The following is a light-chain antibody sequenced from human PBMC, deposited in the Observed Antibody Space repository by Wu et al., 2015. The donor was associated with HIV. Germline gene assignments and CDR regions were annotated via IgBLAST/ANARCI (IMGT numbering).Light chain of an antibody. Sequence: DIQMTQSPSSLSASVGDRVTITCRPSQTINSFLNWYQQKPGKAPNLLIYSTSSLQSGVPSRFSGSGSGTHFTLTISSLQPEDVATYYCQKYNTAPWTFGQGTKVEMK. CDR3: QKYNTAPWT. CDR1: QTINSF. V-gene: IGKV1-39*01. CDR2: STS. J-gene: IGKJ1*01.